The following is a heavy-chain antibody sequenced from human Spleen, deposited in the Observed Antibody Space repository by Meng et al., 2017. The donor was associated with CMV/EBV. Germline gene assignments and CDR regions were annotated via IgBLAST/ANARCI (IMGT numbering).Heavy chain of an antibody. CDR2: INTGNGNT. V-gene: IGHV1-3*04. D-gene: IGHD6-13*01. Sequence: SGSTFTSYAMHWVRQAPGQRLEWMGWINTGNGNTEYSQKFQGRVTISRDTSASTAYMELSSLRSEDTAVYYCATGGIAAAGIPNWFDPWGQGALVTVSS. J-gene: IGHJ5*02. CDR3: ATGGIAAAGIPNWFDP. CDR1: GSTFTSYA.